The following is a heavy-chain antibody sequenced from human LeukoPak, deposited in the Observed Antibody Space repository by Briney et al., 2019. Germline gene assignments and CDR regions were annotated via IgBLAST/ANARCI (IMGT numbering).Heavy chain of an antibody. J-gene: IGHJ5*02. V-gene: IGHV3-7*01. D-gene: IGHD3-10*01. Sequence: GGSLRLSCAASGFTVSSNYMSWVRQAPGKGLQWVASIKQDGSDKYYVDSVKGRFTISRDNAKNSLYLQMNSLRAEDTAVYYCARDTGEGFDPWGQRTLVTVSS. CDR3: ARDTGEGFDP. CDR2: IKQDGSDK. CDR1: GFTVSSNY.